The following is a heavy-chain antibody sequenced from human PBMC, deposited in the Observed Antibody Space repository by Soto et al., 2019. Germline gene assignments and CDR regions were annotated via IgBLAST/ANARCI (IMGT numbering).Heavy chain of an antibody. Sequence: SETLSLTCAVYGGSFSGYYWSWIRQPPGKGLERIGEINHSGSTNYNPSLKSRVTISVDTSKNQFSLKLSSVTAADTAVYYCATLAASQYYYYYGMDVWGQGTTVTVYS. CDR2: INHSGST. CDR3: ATLAASQYYYYYGMDV. CDR1: GGSFSGYY. V-gene: IGHV4-34*01. J-gene: IGHJ6*02. D-gene: IGHD6-6*01.